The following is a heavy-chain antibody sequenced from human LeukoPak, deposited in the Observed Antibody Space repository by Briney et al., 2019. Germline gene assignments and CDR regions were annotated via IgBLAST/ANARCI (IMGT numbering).Heavy chain of an antibody. D-gene: IGHD3-3*01. V-gene: IGHV3-48*01. CDR1: GFTFSSYS. CDR3: ASGGSWVLRFLD. CDR2: ISSSSSTI. Sequence: PGGSLRLSCAASGFTFSSYSMNWVRQAPGKGLEWVSYISSSSSTIYYADSVKGRFTISRDNAKNSLYLQMNSLRAEDTAVYYCASGGSWVLRFLDWGQGTLVTVSP. J-gene: IGHJ4*02.